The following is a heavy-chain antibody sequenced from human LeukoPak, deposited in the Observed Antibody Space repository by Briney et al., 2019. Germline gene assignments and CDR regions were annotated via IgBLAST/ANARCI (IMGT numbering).Heavy chain of an antibody. Sequence: GGSLRLSCVGSGFTFSTSWMSWVRQAPGKGLERVANIKPDEGEKYYADSVKGRFTVSREDAKNSLYLQMNSLRAGDTAVYYCVREARGYHYTYFDYWGQGSLVTVSS. D-gene: IGHD5-18*01. CDR1: GFTFSTSW. J-gene: IGHJ4*02. V-gene: IGHV3-7*01. CDR3: VREARGYHYTYFDY. CDR2: IKPDEGEK.